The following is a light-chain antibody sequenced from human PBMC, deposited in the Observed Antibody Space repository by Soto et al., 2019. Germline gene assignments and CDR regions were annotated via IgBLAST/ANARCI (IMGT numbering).Light chain of an antibody. Sequence: IQMTHSPSTLSASVGDRVTISCRASQSISSWLAWYQQKPGKAPKLLIYDASSLESGVPSRFSGSGSGTEFTLTISSLQTDDFETYYCQQYNSYSPTWTFGQGTQVDIK. CDR2: DAS. V-gene: IGKV1-5*01. CDR3: QQYNSYSPTWT. J-gene: IGKJ1*01. CDR1: QSISSW.